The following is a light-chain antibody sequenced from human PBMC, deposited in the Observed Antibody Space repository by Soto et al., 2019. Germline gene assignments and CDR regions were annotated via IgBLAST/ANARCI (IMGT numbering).Light chain of an antibody. J-gene: IGKJ1*01. CDR3: QQYGSAPWT. CDR1: QSVSSSY. CDR2: GAS. Sequence: EIVLTQSPGTLSLSPGERATLSCRASQSVSSSYLAWYQQKHGQAPRPLIYGASSRAIGIPDRFSGSWSGTDFTLTISRLEPEDFAVYYCQQYGSAPWTFGQGTKVEIK. V-gene: IGKV3-20*01.